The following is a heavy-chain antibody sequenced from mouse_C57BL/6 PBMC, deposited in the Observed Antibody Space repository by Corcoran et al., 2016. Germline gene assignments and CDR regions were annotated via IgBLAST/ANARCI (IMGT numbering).Heavy chain of an antibody. CDR1: GYTFTDYY. J-gene: IGHJ1*03. V-gene: IGHV1-26*01. CDR3: ARGAYGRFWYFDV. Sequence: EVQLQQSGPELEKPGASVKISCKASGYTFTDYYMNWVKQSHGKSLEWIGDINPNNGGTSYNQKFKGKATLTVDKSSSTAYMELRSLTSEDSAVYYCARGAYGRFWYFDVWGTGTTVTVSS. D-gene: IGHD1-1*01. CDR2: INPNNGGT.